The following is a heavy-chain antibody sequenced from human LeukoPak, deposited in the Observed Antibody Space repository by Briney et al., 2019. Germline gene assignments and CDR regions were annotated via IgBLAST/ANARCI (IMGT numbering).Heavy chain of an antibody. V-gene: IGHV4-4*07. Sequence: SSETLSLTCTVSGGSISNYYWSWIRQSAGKGLEWIGRIYAGGTANYNPSLKSRVTMSGDTSKNQLSLKLSSVTAADTAVYYCAREFSWSGFFDYWGQGTLVTVSS. CDR3: AREFSWSGFFDY. J-gene: IGHJ4*02. CDR2: IYAGGTA. D-gene: IGHD3-3*01. CDR1: GGSISNYY.